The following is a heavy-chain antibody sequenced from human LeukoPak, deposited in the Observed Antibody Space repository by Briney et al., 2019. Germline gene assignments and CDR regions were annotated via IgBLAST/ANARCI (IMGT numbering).Heavy chain of an antibody. V-gene: IGHV1-46*01. CDR3: ARGGDGYDSSGYYYYFDY. Sequence: GASVKVSCKAFGYTFTSNYMHWVRQAPGQGLEWMGIINPSGGSTSYAQKFQGRVTMTRDMSTSTVYMELSSLRSEDTAVYYCARGGDGYDSSGYYYYFDYWGQGTLVTVSS. CDR1: GYTFTSNY. J-gene: IGHJ4*02. D-gene: IGHD3-22*01. CDR2: INPSGGST.